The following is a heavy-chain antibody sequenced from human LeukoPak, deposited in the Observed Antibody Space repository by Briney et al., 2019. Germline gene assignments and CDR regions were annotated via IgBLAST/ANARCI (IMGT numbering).Heavy chain of an antibody. D-gene: IGHD5-18*01. J-gene: IGHJ4*02. CDR2: INPSGGST. CDR1: GYTFTSYY. V-gene: IGHV1-46*01. CDR3: ARDWFGSGYSYGSSFDY. Sequence: ASVKVSCKASGYTFTSYYMHWVRQAPGQGLEWMGIINPSGGSTSYAQKFQGRVTMTRDMSTSTVYMELSSLRSEDTAVYYCARDWFGSGYSYGSSFDYWGQGTPVTVSS.